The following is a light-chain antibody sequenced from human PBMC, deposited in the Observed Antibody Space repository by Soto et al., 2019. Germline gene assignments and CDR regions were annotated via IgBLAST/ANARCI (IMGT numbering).Light chain of an antibody. J-gene: IGKJ4*01. Sequence: EILLTQSPGTLSLSPGERATLSCRASQTITPTFLAWYQQKPGQAPRLLIYGASSRATDIPDRFSGSGSGTDFNLTISKLEPEDFAVYYCQQFGVSPTFGGGTKVDIK. CDR3: QQFGVSPT. CDR2: GAS. V-gene: IGKV3-20*01. CDR1: QTITPTF.